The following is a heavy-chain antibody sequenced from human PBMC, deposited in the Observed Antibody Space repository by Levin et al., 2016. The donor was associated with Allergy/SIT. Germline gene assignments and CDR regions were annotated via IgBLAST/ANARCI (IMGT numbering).Heavy chain of an antibody. CDR1: GFTFSTYA. D-gene: IGHD3-3*01. CDR2: ISGSGGST. J-gene: IGHJ6*02. CDR3: AKDHLEGLRFLEWLGHKENYYYYGMDV. V-gene: IGHV3-23*01. Sequence: GESLKISCAASGFTFSTYAMSWVRQAPGKGLEWVSAISGSGGSTYYADSVKGRFTISRDNSKNTLYLQMNSLRAEDTAVYYCAKDHLEGLRFLEWLGHKENYYYYGMDVWGQGTTVTVSS.